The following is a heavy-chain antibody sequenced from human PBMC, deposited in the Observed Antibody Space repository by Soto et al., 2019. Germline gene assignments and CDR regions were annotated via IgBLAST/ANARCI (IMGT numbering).Heavy chain of an antibody. CDR2: ISAYNGNT. CDR1: GYTFTSYG. V-gene: IGHV1-18*01. D-gene: IGHD1-1*01. CDR3: ARVEAYKWNDGGWFDP. Sequence: QVQLVQSGAEVKKPGASVKVSCKASGYTFTSYGISWVRQASGQGLEWMGWISAYNGNTKYAQKLQGRVTKTTDTSTSTACPELRSLRSDDTAVYYWARVEAYKWNDGGWFDPWGQGTLVTVSS. J-gene: IGHJ5*02.